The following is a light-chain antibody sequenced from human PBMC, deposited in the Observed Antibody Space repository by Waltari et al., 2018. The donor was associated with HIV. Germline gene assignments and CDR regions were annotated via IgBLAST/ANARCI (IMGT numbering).Light chain of an antibody. CDR3: GTWDSSLSAYV. Sequence: QSVLTQPPSVSAAPGQKVTVPCSVSTSHIGNNFFSWYQQLPGTAPRLLIYDNNKRPSGIPDRFSGSKSGTSATLGITGLQTGDEADYYCGTWDSSLSAYVFGTETKVTVL. V-gene: IGLV1-51*01. CDR2: DNN. J-gene: IGLJ1*01. CDR1: TSHIGNNF.